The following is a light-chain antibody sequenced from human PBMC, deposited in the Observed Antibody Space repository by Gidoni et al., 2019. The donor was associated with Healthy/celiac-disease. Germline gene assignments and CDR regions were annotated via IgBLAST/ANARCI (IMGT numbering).Light chain of an antibody. J-gene: IGLJ2*01. CDR3: SSYTSSSHVV. CDR2: DVS. V-gene: IGLV2-14*01. CDR1: SSDVGGYNY. Sequence: QSALTQPASVSGSPGQSITISCTGTSSDVGGYNYVSWYQQHPGNAPKLMLYDVSNRPSGVSNRFSGSKSGNTASLTISGLQAEDEADYYCSSYTSSSHVVFGGGTKLTVL.